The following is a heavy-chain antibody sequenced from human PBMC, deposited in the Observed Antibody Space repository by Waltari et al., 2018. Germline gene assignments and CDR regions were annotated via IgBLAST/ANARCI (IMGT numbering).Heavy chain of an antibody. CDR1: GFTFTSFS. Sequence: QMVESGRGLVKPGGSLSPSCAASGFTFTSFSMNWVRQAPGKGPAWVSSISSSSSYIYYADSVKGRFTISRDNAKNSLYLQMNSLSAEDTAVYYCAMARSLKYYYDSSGYPDAFDIWGQGTMVTVSS. CDR3: AMARSLKYYYDSSGYPDAFDI. D-gene: IGHD3-22*01. J-gene: IGHJ3*02. CDR2: ISSSSSYI. V-gene: IGHV3-21*01.